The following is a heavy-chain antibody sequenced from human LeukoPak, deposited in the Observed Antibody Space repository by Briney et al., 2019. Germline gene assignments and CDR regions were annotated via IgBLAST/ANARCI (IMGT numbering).Heavy chain of an antibody. CDR3: AREGCSSTSCYGQIYYYYYYMDV. CDR2: IYTSGST. J-gene: IGHJ6*03. D-gene: IGHD2-2*01. CDR1: GGSISSGSYY. Sequence: SQTLSLTCTVSGGSISSGSYYWSWIRQPAGKGLEWIGRIYTSGSTNYNPSLKSRVTISVDKSKNQFSLKLSSVTAADTAVYYCAREGCSSTSCYGQIYYYYYYMDVWGKGTTVTISS. V-gene: IGHV4-61*02.